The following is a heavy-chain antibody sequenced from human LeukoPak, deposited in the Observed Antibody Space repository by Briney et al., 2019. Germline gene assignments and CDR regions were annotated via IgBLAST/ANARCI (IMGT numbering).Heavy chain of an antibody. V-gene: IGHV3-7*01. CDR3: TIDSQDSYVYYMVV. Sequence: GGSLRLSCAVSGFTFSRYWMSWVRQAPGKGLEWVANINQDGSVKYYVDSVKGRFTISRDSAKNSLYLQMNSLRAEDTAVYYCTIDSQDSYVYYMVVWGKGTTVTVSS. CDR1: GFTFSRYW. CDR2: INQDGSVK. D-gene: IGHD3-10*02. J-gene: IGHJ6*03.